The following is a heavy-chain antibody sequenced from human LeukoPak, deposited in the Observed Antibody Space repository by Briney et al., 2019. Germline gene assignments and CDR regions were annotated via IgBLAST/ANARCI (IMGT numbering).Heavy chain of an antibody. CDR2: INQSGST. V-gene: IGHV4-39*07. CDR1: GGSISSSSYY. Sequence: SETLSLTCTVSGGSISSSSYYWGWIRQPPGKGLEWIGEINQSGSTDYNPSLRSRVTMSVDTSQNQFSLRLNSVTAADTAIYYCARRFNWNYDFWGQGTLVTVSS. D-gene: IGHD1-1*01. J-gene: IGHJ4*02. CDR3: ARRFNWNYDF.